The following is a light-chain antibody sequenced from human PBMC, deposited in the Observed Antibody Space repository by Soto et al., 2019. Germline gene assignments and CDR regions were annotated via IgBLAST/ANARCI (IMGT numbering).Light chain of an antibody. V-gene: IGKV1-39*01. J-gene: IGKJ2*01. CDR1: QSISTY. CDR2: GVF. Sequence: DIQMTQSPSSLSASVGDRVTITCRASQSISTYLNWYQQKPGKAPKRLIYGVFSLDSGVPSRFSGSGSGTDFNLTISSLQPEDFAIYYCQQSYSTPPTFGQGTKVEIK. CDR3: QQSYSTPPT.